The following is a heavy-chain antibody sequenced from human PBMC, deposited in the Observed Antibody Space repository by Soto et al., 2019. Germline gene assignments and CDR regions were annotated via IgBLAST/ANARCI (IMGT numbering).Heavy chain of an antibody. D-gene: IGHD4-17*01. J-gene: IGHJ5*02. CDR1: GYTFTSYY. CDR3: AKGYMTTVTMDWFDP. Sequence: QVQLVQSGAEVKKPGASVKVSCKASGYTFTSYYMHWVRQAPGQGLEWMGIINPSGGSTSYAQKLQGRDNKTRHTSTSTVYMELSSLRSEDTAVYYCAKGYMTTVTMDWFDPWGQGTLVTVSS. V-gene: IGHV1-46*01. CDR2: INPSGGST.